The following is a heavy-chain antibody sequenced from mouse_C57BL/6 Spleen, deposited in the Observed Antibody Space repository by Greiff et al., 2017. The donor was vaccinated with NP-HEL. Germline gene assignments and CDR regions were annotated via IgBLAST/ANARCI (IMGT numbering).Heavy chain of an antibody. Sequence: VQLQESVAELVRPGASVKLSCTASGFNIKNTYMHWVKQRPEQGLEWIGRIDPANGNTKYAPKFQGKATITADTSSNTAYLPLSSLTSEDTAIYYCARAGYYGSSYGYFDVWGTGTTVTVSS. CDR1: GFNIKNTY. CDR3: ARAGYYGSSYGYFDV. D-gene: IGHD1-1*01. V-gene: IGHV14-3*01. CDR2: IDPANGNT. J-gene: IGHJ1*03.